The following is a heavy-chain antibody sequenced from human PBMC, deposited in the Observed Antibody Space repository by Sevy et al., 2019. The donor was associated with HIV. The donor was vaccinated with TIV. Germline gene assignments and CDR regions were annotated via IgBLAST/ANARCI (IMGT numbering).Heavy chain of an antibody. CDR3: ARGNSGSFDY. CDR1: GFSFSNYW. Sequence: GGSLRLSCAASGFSFSNYWMHWVRQAPGKGLEWVANIKQDESEKYYVASVKGRFTISRDNAKNSVYLQMNSLRPEDTAIYYCARGNSGSFDYWGQGTLVTVS. J-gene: IGHJ4*02. V-gene: IGHV3-7*04. CDR2: IKQDESEK. D-gene: IGHD3-22*01.